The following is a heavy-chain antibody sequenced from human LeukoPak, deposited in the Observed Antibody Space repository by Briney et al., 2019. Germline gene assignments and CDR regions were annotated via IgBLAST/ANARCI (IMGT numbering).Heavy chain of an antibody. J-gene: IGHJ1*01. CDR3: ARRRYYDSSGYLE. Sequence: PSETLSLTCTIFGDSFSRSDSYWHWIRQPPGTGLEWIGTIYYSGRTYYSPSLKSRVTLSVDMSNNQFSLTLSSVTAADTALYFCARRRYYDSSGYLEWGQGTLVTVSS. CDR2: IYYSGRT. V-gene: IGHV4-39*01. D-gene: IGHD3-22*01. CDR1: GDSFSRSDSY.